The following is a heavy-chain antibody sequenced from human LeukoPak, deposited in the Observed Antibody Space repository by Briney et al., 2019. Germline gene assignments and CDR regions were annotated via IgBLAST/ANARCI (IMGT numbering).Heavy chain of an antibody. V-gene: IGHV5-10-1*01. CDR3: AGLRTDYYDRSGYFDY. CDR2: IDPSSTYT. D-gene: IGHD3-22*01. Sequence: GEALKISRRGSGYNFTSHWISWGRQMPGQGLEWMGRIDPSSTYTNYGPSFQGHVTISADKSISTAFLQWSSMKASETAMYYCAGLRTDYYDRSGYFDYWGQGTLVTVSS. CDR1: GYNFTSHW. J-gene: IGHJ4*02.